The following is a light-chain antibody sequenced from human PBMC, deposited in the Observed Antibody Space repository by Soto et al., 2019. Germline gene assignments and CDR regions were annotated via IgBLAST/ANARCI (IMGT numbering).Light chain of an antibody. CDR2: EVS. V-gene: IGLV2-14*01. Sequence: QSALTQPASVSGSLGQSITISCTGTSSDVGGYNYVSWYQQHPGKAPKLMIYEVSNRPSGVSNRFSGSKSGNTASLTISGLQAEDDADYYYSSYTSSSTLAVVFGGGTKVPVL. CDR3: SSYTSSSTLAVV. J-gene: IGLJ2*01. CDR1: SSDVGGYNY.